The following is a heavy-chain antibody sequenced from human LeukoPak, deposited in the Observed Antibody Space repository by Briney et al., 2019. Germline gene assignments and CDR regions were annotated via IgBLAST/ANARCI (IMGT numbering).Heavy chain of an antibody. V-gene: IGHV3-30*02. CDR2: IRYDGSNK. Sequence: PVGSLRLSCAASGFTFSSYGMHWVRQAPGKGLEWVAFIRYDGSNKYYADSVKGRFTISRDNSKSTLYLQMNSLRAEDTAVYYCAKTSNYYDSSGYIYFDYWGQGTLVTVST. J-gene: IGHJ4*02. D-gene: IGHD3-22*01. CDR3: AKTSNYYDSSGYIYFDY. CDR1: GFTFSSYG.